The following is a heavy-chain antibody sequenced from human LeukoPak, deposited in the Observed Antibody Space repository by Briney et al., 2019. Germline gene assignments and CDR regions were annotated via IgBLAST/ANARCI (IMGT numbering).Heavy chain of an antibody. CDR1: GFTVSSNY. J-gene: IGHJ4*02. CDR2: IYSGGST. V-gene: IGHV3-53*04. Sequence: GGSLRLSCAASGFTVSSNYVSWVRQAPGKGLEWVSVIYSGGSTYYADSVKGRFTISRHNSKNTLYLQMNSLRAEDTAVYYCARDRGDRNEYCSSIHCYLPLGYWGQGALVTVSS. D-gene: IGHD2-2*01. CDR3: ARDRGDRNEYCSSIHCYLPLGY.